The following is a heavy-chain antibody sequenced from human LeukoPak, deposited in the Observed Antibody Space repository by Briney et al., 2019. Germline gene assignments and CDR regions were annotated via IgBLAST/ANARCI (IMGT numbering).Heavy chain of an antibody. D-gene: IGHD3-16*02. V-gene: IGHV3-30-3*01. CDR2: ISYDGSNK. J-gene: IGHJ4*02. Sequence: GGSLRLSCAASGFTFSSYAMHWVRQAPGKGLEWVAVISYDGSNKYYADSVKGRFTISRDNSKNTLYLQMNSLRAEDTAVYYCAGALRLGELSFSFDYWGQGTLVTVSS. CDR1: GFTFSSYA. CDR3: AGALRLGELSFSFDY.